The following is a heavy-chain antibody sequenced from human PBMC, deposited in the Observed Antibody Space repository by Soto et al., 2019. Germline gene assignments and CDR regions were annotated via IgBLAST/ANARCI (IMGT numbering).Heavy chain of an antibody. CDR1: GGSVTNSSYY. J-gene: IGHJ4*02. D-gene: IGHD4-17*01. V-gene: IGHV4-39*01. CDR2: VYYRGRS. CDR3: VSQTTTVPTPAYVDY. Sequence: SETLSLTCTVSGGSVTNSSYYWGWIRQSPGKGLEWIGSVYYRGRSYSKSSVKSRVTISVDTSKNRFSLSLNSVTASDTAVYFCVSQTTTVPTPAYVDYWGPGALVTVS.